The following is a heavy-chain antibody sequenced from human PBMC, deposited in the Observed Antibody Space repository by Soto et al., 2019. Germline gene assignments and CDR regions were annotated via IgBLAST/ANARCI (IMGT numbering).Heavy chain of an antibody. J-gene: IGHJ6*02. CDR3: ARDPANIPPYGMDV. Sequence: SETLSLTCTVSGGSISSGGYYWSWIRQHPGKGLEWIGYIYYSGSTYYNPSLKSRVTISVDTSKNQFSLKLSSVTAADTAVYYCARDPANIPPYGMDVWGQGPRSPSP. CDR1: GGSISSGGYY. CDR2: IYYSGST. V-gene: IGHV4-31*03.